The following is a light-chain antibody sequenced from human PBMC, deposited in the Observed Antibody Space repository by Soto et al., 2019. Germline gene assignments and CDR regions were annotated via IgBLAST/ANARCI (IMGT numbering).Light chain of an antibody. CDR1: NGYSNYK. J-gene: IGLJ3*02. CDR2: VGTGGIVG. CDR3: AADHARGSQFVRV. V-gene: IGLV9-49*01. Sequence: QAVVTQPPSASASLGASVTLTCTLSNGYSNYKVDWYQQRPGRGPRFVMRVGTGGIVGSKGDGIPDRFSVLGSGLNRYLIIKNIQEEDESDYHCAADHARGSQFVRVFGGGTKVTVL.